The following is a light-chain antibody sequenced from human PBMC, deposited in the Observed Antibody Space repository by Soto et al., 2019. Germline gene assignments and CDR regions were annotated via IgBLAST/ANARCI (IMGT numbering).Light chain of an antibody. CDR1: QTVNTW. CDR3: QQYNSYSGT. CDR2: DAS. Sequence: DIQMTQSPSTLSASVGDRVTITCPASQTVNTWLAWYQQKPGKAPKVLIFDASSLKTGVPSRFSGSGSGTEFTLTISRLQPDDFATYYCQQYNSYSGTFGQGTKVDIK. J-gene: IGKJ1*01. V-gene: IGKV1-5*01.